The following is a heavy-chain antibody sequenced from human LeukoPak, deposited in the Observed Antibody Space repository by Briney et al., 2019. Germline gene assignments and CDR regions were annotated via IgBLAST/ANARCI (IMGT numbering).Heavy chain of an antibody. CDR1: GFTFSSYG. CDR2: IRNDGSNK. V-gene: IGHV3-30*02. CDR3: AMDAYYY. J-gene: IGHJ4*02. Sequence: GGSLRLSCAASGFTFSSYGMHWVRQAPGKGLEWVAFIRNDGSNKYYADSVKGRFTISRDNSKNTLYLQMNSLRAEDTAVYYCAMDAYYYWGQGTLVTVSS. D-gene: IGHD1-26*01.